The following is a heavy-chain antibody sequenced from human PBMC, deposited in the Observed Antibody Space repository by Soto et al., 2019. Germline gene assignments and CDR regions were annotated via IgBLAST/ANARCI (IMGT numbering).Heavy chain of an antibody. Sequence: ASVKVSCKVSGYTLTELSMHWVRQAPGKGLEWMGGFDPEDGETIYAQKFQGRVTMTEDTSTDTAYMELSSLRSEDTAVYYCATNTPLRYFDWFPFDYRGQGTLVTVSS. CDR3: ATNTPLRYFDWFPFDY. CDR1: GYTLTELS. CDR2: FDPEDGET. D-gene: IGHD3-9*01. J-gene: IGHJ4*02. V-gene: IGHV1-24*01.